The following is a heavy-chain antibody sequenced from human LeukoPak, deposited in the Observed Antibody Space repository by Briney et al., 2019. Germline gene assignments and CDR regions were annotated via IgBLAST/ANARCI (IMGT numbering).Heavy chain of an antibody. CDR1: GFTFSTFW. J-gene: IGHJ4*02. CDR2: IKQEGSEK. Sequence: GGSLRLSCAASGFTFSTFWMTWVRQAPGKGLEWVANIKQEGSEKYYVDSLRGRFTISRDNAKNSLYLQMNSLRAEDTAVYYCASSGMAVAATPWDWGQGTLVTVSS. D-gene: IGHD6-19*01. CDR3: ASSGMAVAATPWD. V-gene: IGHV3-7*05.